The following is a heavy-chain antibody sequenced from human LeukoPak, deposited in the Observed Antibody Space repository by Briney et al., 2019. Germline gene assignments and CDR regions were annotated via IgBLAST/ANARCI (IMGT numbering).Heavy chain of an antibody. J-gene: IGHJ4*02. V-gene: IGHV3-30*04. Sequence: GGSLRLSCAASGFTFSSYAMHWVRLAPGKGLEWVAVISYDGSNKYYADSVKGRFTISRDNSKNTLYLQMNSLRAEDTAVYYCARSPSSSWNYFDYWGQGTLVTVSS. CDR3: ARSPSSSWNYFDY. CDR1: GFTFSSYA. D-gene: IGHD6-13*01. CDR2: ISYDGSNK.